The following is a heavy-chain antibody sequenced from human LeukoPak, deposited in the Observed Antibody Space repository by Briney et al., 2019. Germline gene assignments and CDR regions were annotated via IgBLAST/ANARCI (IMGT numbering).Heavy chain of an antibody. CDR3: GRDYCSGGICDGYFDS. D-gene: IGHD2-15*01. J-gene: IGHJ4*02. V-gene: IGHV3-48*01. Sequence: PGGSLRLSCTVSGFTVSSNSMSWVRQAPGKGLEWISFIIGTGNIIFYADSVKGRFTISRDNAKNSVYLQMNSLRVEDTAVYFCGRDYCSGGICDGYFDSWGQGTLVTVSS. CDR2: IIGTGNII. CDR1: GFTVSSNS.